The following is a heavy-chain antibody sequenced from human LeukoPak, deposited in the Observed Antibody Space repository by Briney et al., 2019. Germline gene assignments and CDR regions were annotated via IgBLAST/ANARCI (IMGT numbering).Heavy chain of an antibody. CDR2: ITGGGGTT. D-gene: IGHD4-23*01. J-gene: IGHJ4*02. CDR3: ARRAGGYSHPYDY. V-gene: IGHV3-23*01. CDR1: DFTFSTYA. Sequence: PGGSLRLSCAASDFTFSTYAMSWVRQAPGKGLEWVSTITGGGGTTYYADSVKGRFTISRDNSKNTLYLQMNSLRAEDTAVYYCARRAGGYSHPYDYWGQGTLVTVSS.